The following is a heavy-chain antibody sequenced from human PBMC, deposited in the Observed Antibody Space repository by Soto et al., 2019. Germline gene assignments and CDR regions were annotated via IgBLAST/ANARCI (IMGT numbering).Heavy chain of an antibody. V-gene: IGHV1-18*01. D-gene: IGHD1-20*01. J-gene: IGHJ6*02. CDR1: GYTFTSYG. CDR2: ISAYNGNT. Sequence: QVQLVQSGAEVKKPGASVKVSCKASGYTFTSYGISWVRQAPGQGLEWMGWISAYNGNTNYAQKLQGRVTMTTDTTTSTADMELRSLRSDDTAVYYCARDPYNWNPEPLYGMDVWGQGTTVTVSS. CDR3: ARDPYNWNPEPLYGMDV.